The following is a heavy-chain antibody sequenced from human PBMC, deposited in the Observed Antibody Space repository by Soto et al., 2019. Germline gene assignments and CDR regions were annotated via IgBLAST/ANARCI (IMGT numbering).Heavy chain of an antibody. CDR3: ASGYYYYYYGMDV. V-gene: IGHV4-34*01. CDR1: GGSFSGYY. CDR2: INHSGST. Sequence: SETLSLTCAVYGGSFSGYYWSWIRQPPGKGLEWIGEINHSGSTNYNPSLKSRVTISVDTSKNQFSLKLSSVTAADTAVYYCASGYYYYYYGMDVWGQGTTVTVS. J-gene: IGHJ6*02.